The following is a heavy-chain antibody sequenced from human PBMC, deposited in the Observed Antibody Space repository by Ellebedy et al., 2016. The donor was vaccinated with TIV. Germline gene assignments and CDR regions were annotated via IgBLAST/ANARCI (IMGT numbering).Heavy chain of an antibody. J-gene: IGHJ3*02. CDR2: MSGSTITT. V-gene: IGHV3-48*04. Sequence: GGSLRLSCAASGFSFSSYSMNWVRQASGKGLEWVSYMSGSTITTYYADSVKGRFTISRDNAKNSLFLQMNSLRAEDTAVYYCARDMAWGNERVIDGFDIWGQGTMVTVSS. CDR1: GFSFSSYS. D-gene: IGHD7-27*01. CDR3: ARDMAWGNERVIDGFDI.